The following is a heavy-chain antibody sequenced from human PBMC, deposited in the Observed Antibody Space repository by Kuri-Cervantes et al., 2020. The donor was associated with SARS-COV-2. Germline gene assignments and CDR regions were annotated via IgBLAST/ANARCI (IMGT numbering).Heavy chain of an antibody. CDR2: TNTDGSST. V-gene: IGHV3-74*01. J-gene: IGHJ4*02. CDR3: ARAFLRGGSDY. D-gene: IGHD1-26*01. Sequence: GESLKISCAASGFTFSNYWMHWVRQAPGKELVWVSRTNTDGSSTSYADSVKGRFTISRDNAKNTLYLQMNSLRAEDTAVYYCARAFLRGGSDYWGQGTLVTVSS. CDR1: GFTFSNYW.